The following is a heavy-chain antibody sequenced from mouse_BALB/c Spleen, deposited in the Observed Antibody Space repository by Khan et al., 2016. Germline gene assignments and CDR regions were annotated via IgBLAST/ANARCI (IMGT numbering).Heavy chain of an antibody. Sequence: EVQLQESGPGLVKPSQSLSLTCTVTGYSTTSDYAWNWIRQFPGNKLEWMGYISYSGSSSYNPSLKSRISVSPDSSIIPFFLQLASRAIKNTATYYCARTYLSSYYIDYWSQRSALTV. V-gene: IGHV3-2*02. CDR1: GYSTTSDYA. D-gene: IGHD1-1*01. CDR3: ARTYLSSYYIDY. J-gene: IGHJ2*01. CDR2: ISYSGSS.